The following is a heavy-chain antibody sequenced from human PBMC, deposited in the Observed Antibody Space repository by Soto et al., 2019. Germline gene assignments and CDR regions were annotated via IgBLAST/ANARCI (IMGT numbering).Heavy chain of an antibody. D-gene: IGHD3-9*01. V-gene: IGHV1-18*01. CDR1: GYTFTSYG. J-gene: IGHJ4*02. Sequence: QVQLVQSGAEVKKPGASVKVSCKASGYTFTSYGISWVRQEPGQGREWMGWISAYNGNTNYAQKLQGRVTMTTETTTSTAYMELRRLRSADSAVDDGARYGTDFLLRVRDFDCLQPAELDFWGQGTLVPVSS. CDR2: ISAYNGNT. CDR3: ARYGTDFLLRVRDFDCLQPAELDF.